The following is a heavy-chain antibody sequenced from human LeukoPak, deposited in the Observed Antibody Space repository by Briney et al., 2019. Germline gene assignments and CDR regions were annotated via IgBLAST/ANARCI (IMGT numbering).Heavy chain of an antibody. CDR2: IYSDNT. CDR1: GFTFSSYA. Sequence: GGSLRLSCAASGFTFSSYAMSWVRQAPGKGLEGVSFIYSDNTHYSDSVKGRFTISRDNSKNTLYLQMNSLRAEDTAIYYCGSLHNRALWGQGTLVTVSS. V-gene: IGHV3-23*03. CDR3: GSLHNRAL. J-gene: IGHJ1*01. D-gene: IGHD2/OR15-2a*01.